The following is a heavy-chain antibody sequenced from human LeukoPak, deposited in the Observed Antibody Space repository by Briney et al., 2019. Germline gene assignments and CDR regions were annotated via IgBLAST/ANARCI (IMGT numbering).Heavy chain of an antibody. CDR2: IRYDGSNK. V-gene: IGHV3-30*02. CDR3: AKDVPPTYYYDCSCYFSGGHFEH. CDR1: GFTFSSYG. Sequence: PGGSLRLSCAASGFTFSSYGMHWVRQAPGKGLEWVAFIRYDGSNKYYADSVKGRFTISRDNSKNTLYLQMNSLRTEDTAGYYCAKDVPPTYYYDCSCYFSGGHFEHGPQGTVVPVSS. D-gene: IGHD3-22*01. J-gene: IGHJ4*02.